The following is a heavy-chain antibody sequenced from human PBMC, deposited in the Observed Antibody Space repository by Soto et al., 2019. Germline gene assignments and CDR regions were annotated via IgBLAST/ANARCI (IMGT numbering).Heavy chain of an antibody. CDR1: GFSLSTSGVG. Sequence: SGPTLVNPTQTLTLTCTFSGFSLSTSGVGVGWIRQPPGKALECLALIYGNDDKRYSPSLKNRLTITKDTSKNRVVITMTNMDPVDTATYYCTHRFCSSSSCYRRDNWFDPWGQGTLVTVAS. CDR2: IYGNDDK. J-gene: IGHJ5*02. V-gene: IGHV2-5*01. D-gene: IGHD2-2*02. CDR3: THRFCSSSSCYRRDNWFDP.